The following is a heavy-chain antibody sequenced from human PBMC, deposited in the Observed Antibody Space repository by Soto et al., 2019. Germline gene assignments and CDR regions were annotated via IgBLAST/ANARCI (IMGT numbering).Heavy chain of an antibody. CDR2: KSYDGSNK. V-gene: IGHV3-30-3*01. CDR3: ARATNGGNSGIYYYYYGMDV. Sequence: GGSLRLSCAASGFTFSSYAMHWVRQAPGKGLEWVAVKSYDGSNKYYADSVKGRFTISRDNSKNTLYLQMNSLRAEDTAVYYCARATNGGNSGIYYYYYGMDVWGQGTTVTVSS. D-gene: IGHD2-21*02. CDR1: GFTFSSYA. J-gene: IGHJ6*02.